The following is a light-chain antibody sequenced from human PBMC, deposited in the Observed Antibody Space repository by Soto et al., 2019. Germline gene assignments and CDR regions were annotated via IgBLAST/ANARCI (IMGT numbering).Light chain of an antibody. V-gene: IGLV2-14*01. CDR2: EVS. J-gene: IGLJ1*01. CDR1: SSDVGIYNY. Sequence: QAALTQPASVSGSPGQSITISCTGTSSDVGIYNYVSWYQQHPGKAPKLMIFEVSNRPSGVSNRFSGSKSGNTASLTISGLQAEDEANYYCSSYTSSSTPYVVGTGTKLTVL. CDR3: SSYTSSSTPYV.